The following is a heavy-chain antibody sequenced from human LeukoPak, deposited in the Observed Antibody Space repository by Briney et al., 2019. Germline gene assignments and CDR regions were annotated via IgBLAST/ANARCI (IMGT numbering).Heavy chain of an antibody. CDR3: ARGVPTRYYYYYYMDV. J-gene: IGHJ6*03. Sequence: GASVKVSCKASGGTFSSYAISWVRQAPGQGLEWMGGIIPILGTANYAQKFQGRVTITTDGSTSTAYMELSSLRSEDTAVYYCARGVPTRYYYYYYMDVWGKGTTVTVSS. D-gene: IGHD1-1*01. CDR1: GGTFSSYA. CDR2: IIPILGTA. V-gene: IGHV1-69*05.